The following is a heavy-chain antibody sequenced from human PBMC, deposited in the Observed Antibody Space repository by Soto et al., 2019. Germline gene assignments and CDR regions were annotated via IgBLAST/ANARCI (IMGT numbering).Heavy chain of an antibody. D-gene: IGHD4-17*01. CDR2: IYYSGST. CDR1: GGSISSYY. Sequence: SETLSLTCTVSGGSISSYYWSWIRQPPGKGLEWIVYIYYSGSTNYNPSLKSRVTISVDTSKNQFSLKLSSVTAADTAVYYCARALGDYFPYYFDYWGQGTLVTVSS. V-gene: IGHV4-59*01. J-gene: IGHJ4*02. CDR3: ARALGDYFPYYFDY.